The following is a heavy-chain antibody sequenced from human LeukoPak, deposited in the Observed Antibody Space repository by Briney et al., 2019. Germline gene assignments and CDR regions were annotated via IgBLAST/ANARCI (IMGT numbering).Heavy chain of an antibody. CDR3: ARDIVATTPDY. Sequence: GGSLRLSCAASGFTFSSYTMHWVRQAPGKGLEWVAVISYDGSNEFYADSVKGQFTISRDNSKNTLYLQMSSLRAEDTAVYYCARDIVATTPDYWGQGTLVTVSS. V-gene: IGHV3-30*15. CDR1: GFTFSSYT. CDR2: ISYDGSNE. D-gene: IGHD5-12*01. J-gene: IGHJ4*02.